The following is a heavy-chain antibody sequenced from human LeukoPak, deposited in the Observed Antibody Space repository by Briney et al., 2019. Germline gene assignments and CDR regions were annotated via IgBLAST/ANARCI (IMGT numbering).Heavy chain of an antibody. D-gene: IGHD2-8*01. V-gene: IGHV3-23*01. CDR1: GSTFSSYA. J-gene: IGHJ4*02. Sequence: HTGGSLRLSCAASGSTFSSYAMSWVRQAPGKGLEWVSAISGSGGSTYYADSMKGRFTISRDNSKNTLYLQMNSLRAEDTAVYYCAKLVLDFDYWGQGTLVTVSS. CDR2: ISGSGGST. CDR3: AKLVLDFDY.